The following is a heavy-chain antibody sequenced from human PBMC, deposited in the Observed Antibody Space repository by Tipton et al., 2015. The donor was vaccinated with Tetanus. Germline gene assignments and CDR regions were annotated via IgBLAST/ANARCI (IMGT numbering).Heavy chain of an antibody. V-gene: IGHV3-33*08. D-gene: IGHD2/OR15-2a*01. J-gene: IGHJ6*02. CDR1: GFTFSAYW. CDR3: ARDDDPIGNGLDV. Sequence: SLRLSCAASGFTFSAYWMHWVRQAPGKGLVWVAVIWNDGTTKYYGDSVKGRFSISRDNSKSTLYLQMNSLRVEDTALYYCARDDDPIGNGLDVWGQGTTVTVSS. CDR2: IWNDGTTK.